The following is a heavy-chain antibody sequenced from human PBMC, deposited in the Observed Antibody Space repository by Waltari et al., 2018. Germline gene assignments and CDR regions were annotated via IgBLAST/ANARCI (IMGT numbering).Heavy chain of an antibody. CDR3: ARDGYYYDSSAYDY. CDR1: GGSISSYY. V-gene: IGHV4-59*01. J-gene: IGHJ4*02. CDR2: IYYSGST. D-gene: IGHD3-22*01. Sequence: QVQLQESGPGLVTPSETLSLTCTVSGGSISSYYWSWIRQPPGKGLEWIGYIYYSGSTNYNPSLKSRVTISVDTSKNQFSLKLSSVTAADTAVYYCARDGYYYDSSAYDYWGQGTLVTVSS.